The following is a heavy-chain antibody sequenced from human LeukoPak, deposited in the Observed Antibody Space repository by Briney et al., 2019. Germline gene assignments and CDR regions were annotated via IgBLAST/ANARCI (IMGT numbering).Heavy chain of an antibody. CDR2: IFVGSGNT. Sequence: SVKVSCKASGFTFTSSAVQWVRQARGQRLEWIGWIFVGSGNTNYAQKFQERVTITRDMSTSTAYMELSSLRSEDTAVYYCAAVATSPMAFDIWGQGTMVTVSS. CDR1: GFTFTSSA. D-gene: IGHD5-12*01. V-gene: IGHV1-58*01. J-gene: IGHJ3*02. CDR3: AAVATSPMAFDI.